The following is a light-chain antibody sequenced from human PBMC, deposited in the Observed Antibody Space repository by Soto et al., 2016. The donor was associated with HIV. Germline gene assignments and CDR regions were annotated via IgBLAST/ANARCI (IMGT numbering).Light chain of an antibody. CDR3: LQTYSTPLT. V-gene: IGKV1-39*01. Sequence: DIQMTQSPSSPSASVGDRVIITCRASQSIASYLSWYQQKPGKAPKLLIYAASTLQSGVPSRFRGSGSGTDFTLTINSLQPEDFATYFCLQTYSTPLTFGGGPRWRSN. J-gene: IGKJ4*01. CDR1: QSIASY. CDR2: AAS.